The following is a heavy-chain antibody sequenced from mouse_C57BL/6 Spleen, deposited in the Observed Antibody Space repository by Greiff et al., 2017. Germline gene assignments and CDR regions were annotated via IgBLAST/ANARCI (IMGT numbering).Heavy chain of an antibody. J-gene: IGHJ2*01. CDR3: TRPERGYYVDY. CDR1: GYTFTSYW. V-gene: IGHV1-5*01. CDR2: IYPGNSDT. Sequence: EVQLQQSGTVLARPGASVKMSCKTSGYTFTSYWMHWVKQRPGQGLEWIGAIYPGNSDTSYNQKFQGKAKLTAVTSASTAYMELSSLTNEDSAVYYCTRPERGYYVDYWGQGTTLTVSS.